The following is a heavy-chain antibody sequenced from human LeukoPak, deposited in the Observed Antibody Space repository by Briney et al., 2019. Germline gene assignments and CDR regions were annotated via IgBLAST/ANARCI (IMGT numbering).Heavy chain of an antibody. CDR1: GGSISSYY. CDR3: ARDRSFDDIFDY. Sequence: SETLSLTCTVSGGSISSYYRSWIRQPPGKGLEWIGYIYYSGSTNYNPSLKSRVTISVDTSKNQFSLKLTSVTAADTAVYYCARDRSFDDIFDYWGQGTLVTVSS. J-gene: IGHJ4*02. D-gene: IGHD3-9*01. V-gene: IGHV4-59*12. CDR2: IYYSGST.